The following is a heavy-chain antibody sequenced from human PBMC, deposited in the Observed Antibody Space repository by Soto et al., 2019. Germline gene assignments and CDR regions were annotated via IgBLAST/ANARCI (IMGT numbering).Heavy chain of an antibody. CDR2: VNTDESSA. CDR3: ARDGAYCGGDCYSLFNLEY. J-gene: IGHJ4*02. Sequence: EVQLVEAGGGLVQPGGSLRLSCVGSGFTFSNYWMHWVRQAPGKGLVWLSRVNTDESSATYADSVKGRFTISRDNAKNTLYLQMNGLRVEDTAVYYCARDGAYCGGDCYSLFNLEYWGQGTLVTVSS. CDR1: GFTFSNYW. V-gene: IGHV3-74*01. D-gene: IGHD2-21*02.